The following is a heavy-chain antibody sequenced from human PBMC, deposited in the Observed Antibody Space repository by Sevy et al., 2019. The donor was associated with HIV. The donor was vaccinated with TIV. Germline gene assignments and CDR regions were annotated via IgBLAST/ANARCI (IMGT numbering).Heavy chain of an antibody. J-gene: IGHJ3*01. V-gene: IGHV3-23*01. CDR3: AKALNPALESMIEVILRTLKGFDV. D-gene: IGHD3-22*01. Sequence: GGSLRLSCTASGFTFNTHAMTWVRQAPGKGLEWVSVISGPGLSTYYADSVKGRFTISRDNSQNTLYLKMNSLRVDDTATYYCAKALNPALESMIEVILRTLKGFDVWGQGTMVTVSS. CDR2: ISGPGLST. CDR1: GFTFNTHA.